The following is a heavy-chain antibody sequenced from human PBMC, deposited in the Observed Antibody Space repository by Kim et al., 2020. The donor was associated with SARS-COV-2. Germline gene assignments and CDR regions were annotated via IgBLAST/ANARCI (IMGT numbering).Heavy chain of an antibody. Sequence: GGSLRLSCAASGFTFSSYEMNWVRQAPGKGLEWVSYISSSGSTIYYADSVKGRFTISRDNAKNSLYLQMNSLRAEDTAVYYCARDIPPRYSSSPTGFDPWGQGTLVTVSS. CDR1: GFTFSSYE. J-gene: IGHJ5*02. CDR3: ARDIPPRYSSSPTGFDP. CDR2: ISSSGSTI. D-gene: IGHD6-6*01. V-gene: IGHV3-48*03.